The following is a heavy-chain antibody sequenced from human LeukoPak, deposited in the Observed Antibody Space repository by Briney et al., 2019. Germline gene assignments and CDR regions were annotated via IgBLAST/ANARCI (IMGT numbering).Heavy chain of an antibody. CDR1: GFTFSSYA. CDR3: AKDTSIGKYCTNGVCSPFDY. V-gene: IGHV3-23*01. D-gene: IGHD2-8*01. CDR2: ISDSGDYT. Sequence: GGSLRLSCAASGFTFSSYAMSWVRQAPGEGLEWVSVISDSGDYTSYADSVRGRFTISRDNSRNTLYLQMISLRPEDTAVYYCAKDTSIGKYCTNGVCSPFDYWGQGTLVTVSS. J-gene: IGHJ4*02.